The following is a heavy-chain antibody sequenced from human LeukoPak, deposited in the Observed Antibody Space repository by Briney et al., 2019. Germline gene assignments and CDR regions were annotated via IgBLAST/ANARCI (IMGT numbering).Heavy chain of an antibody. D-gene: IGHD4/OR15-4a*01. CDR1: GFTFSSHG. CDR2: ISGSGAST. V-gene: IGHV3-23*01. Sequence: GGTLRLSCVASGFTFSSHGMNWVRQAPGKVLEWVSAISGSGASTYYADSVKGRFTISRDNSKNTLYLQMNSLRAEDTAVYYCAKEGASLDYWGQGTLVTVSS. J-gene: IGHJ4*02. CDR3: AKEGASLDY.